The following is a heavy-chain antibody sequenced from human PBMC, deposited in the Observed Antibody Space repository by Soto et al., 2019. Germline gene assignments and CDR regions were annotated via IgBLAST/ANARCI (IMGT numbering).Heavy chain of an antibody. CDR3: AKDLDDYSSAIDF. V-gene: IGHV3-23*01. D-gene: IGHD4-4*01. J-gene: IGHJ4*02. Sequence: EVQLLESGGGLVQPGGSLRLSCVGCGYSFSKDAMNWVRQAPGKGLEWVSGISGSGGSGRGFYADPVKGRFTISRDNSKNTLYLEMNSLRAEDTAVYYCAKDLDDYSSAIDFWGQGTLVTLSS. CDR2: ISGSGGSGRG. CDR1: GYSFSKDA.